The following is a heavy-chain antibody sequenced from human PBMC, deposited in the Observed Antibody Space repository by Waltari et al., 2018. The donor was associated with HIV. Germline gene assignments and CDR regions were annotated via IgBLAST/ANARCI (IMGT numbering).Heavy chain of an antibody. CDR2: IRSKANSYAT. CDR3: GGIPGGY. D-gene: IGHD3-16*01. Sequence: EVQLVESGGGLVQHGGSLKLSCAASGLTFSGSARHWVRQASGKGREWVGRIRSKANSYATAYAASVKGRFTISRDDSKNTAYLQMHSLKTEDPAVYYCGGIPGGYWGQGTLVTVSS. V-gene: IGHV3-73*01. CDR1: GLTFSGSA. J-gene: IGHJ4*02.